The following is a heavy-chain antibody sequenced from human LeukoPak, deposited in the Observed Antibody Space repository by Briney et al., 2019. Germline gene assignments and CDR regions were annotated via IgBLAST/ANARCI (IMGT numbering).Heavy chain of an antibody. Sequence: GRSLRLSCAASGFTFSDYSITWVRQAPGKGLEWVSYISGSGTSIYYADSVKGRFTISRDNSKNSLYLQMNSLRTEDTALYYCAKDIAVAGLDYFDYWGQGTLVTVSS. CDR2: ISGSGTSI. CDR1: GFTFSDYS. J-gene: IGHJ4*02. D-gene: IGHD6-19*01. V-gene: IGHV3-48*04. CDR3: AKDIAVAGLDYFDY.